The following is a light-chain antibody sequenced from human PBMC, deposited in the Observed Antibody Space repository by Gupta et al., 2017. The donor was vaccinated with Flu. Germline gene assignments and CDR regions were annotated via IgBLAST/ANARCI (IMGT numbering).Light chain of an antibody. CDR3: HSADNSGTNGV. CDR1: ALSNQY. Sequence: SYELTQPPSVSVSPGQTARITCSGDALSNQYTYWYQQKPGQAPVLVIYNDTERPSAIPERFSGSTSGTKATLTIXGXQAEEEXAYYCHSADNSGTNGVFGGGTKLTVL. V-gene: IGLV3-25*02. CDR2: NDT. J-gene: IGLJ2*01.